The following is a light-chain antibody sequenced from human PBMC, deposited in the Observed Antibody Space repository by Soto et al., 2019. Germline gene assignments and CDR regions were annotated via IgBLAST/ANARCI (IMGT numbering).Light chain of an antibody. CDR2: GAS. CDR3: QQYGGSPLT. Sequence: EIVLTQSPGTLSLSPGERATLSCRASQSVRSSLAWYQQKPGQAPRLLISGASNRATGIPDRFSGSGSGTDFTLTLSRLEPEDFAVYFCQQYGGSPLTFGGGTKVEIK. CDR1: QSVRSS. J-gene: IGKJ4*01. V-gene: IGKV3-20*01.